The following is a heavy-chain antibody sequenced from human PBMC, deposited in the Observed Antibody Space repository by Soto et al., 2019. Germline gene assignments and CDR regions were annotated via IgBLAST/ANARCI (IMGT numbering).Heavy chain of an antibody. CDR2: IWYDGNKK. CDR3: ARDSLGYCSGGDCYSLGLFDP. D-gene: IGHD2-15*01. Sequence: VQLVESGGGVVQPGRSLRLSCAASGFTFSTYGMHWVRQAPGKGLEWVAVIWYDGNKKYYGDSVKGRFSISRDNSKNTLYLQMNSLRVDDTAVYYCARDSLGYCSGGDCYSLGLFDPWGQGTLVTVSS. V-gene: IGHV3-33*01. J-gene: IGHJ5*02. CDR1: GFTFSTYG.